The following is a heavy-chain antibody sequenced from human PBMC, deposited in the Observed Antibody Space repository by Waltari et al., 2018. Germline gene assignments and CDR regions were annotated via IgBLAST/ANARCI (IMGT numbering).Heavy chain of an antibody. CDR3: ARDRGRGLYLDS. Sequence: QLQLQESGPGLVKPSGTLSLTCTVSGDSVNNNYWWSWVRQSPGKGLEWLGQIHGSGRTNYNPSFASRITVSIDTSNNQFSLKVTSATAADTAVYYCARDRGRGLYLDSWGRGALLTVS. D-gene: IGHD2-15*01. CDR1: GDSVNNNYW. J-gene: IGHJ4*02. CDR2: IHGSGRT. V-gene: IGHV4-4*02.